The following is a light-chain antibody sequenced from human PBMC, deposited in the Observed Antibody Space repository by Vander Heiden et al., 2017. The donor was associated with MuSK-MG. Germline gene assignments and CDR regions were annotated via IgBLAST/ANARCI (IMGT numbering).Light chain of an antibody. Sequence: DIQPTQSPPSLSASVGDRVTITCRASQGISNYLAWYQQNPGKVPKLLIYDASTLQSGVPSRFSGSGSGTDFTLTISSLQPEDVATYYCQKDYSAPSTFGQGTKVEIK. CDR1: QGISNY. CDR2: DAS. CDR3: QKDYSAPST. J-gene: IGKJ1*01. V-gene: IGKV1-27*01.